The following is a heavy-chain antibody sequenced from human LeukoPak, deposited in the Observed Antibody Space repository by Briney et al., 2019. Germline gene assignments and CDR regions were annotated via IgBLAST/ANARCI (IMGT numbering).Heavy chain of an antibody. Sequence: PSETPSLTCAVSGGSLSGYYCNWIRQTPGKGLEWIGEINHSGTTNFDPSLRGRVAISVDRSNNQCSLRLTSVTAADTAVYYCARDPCSSFSCPLRYWGQGTQVTVSS. CDR2: INHSGTT. D-gene: IGHD6-6*01. CDR1: GGSLSGYY. V-gene: IGHV4-34*01. CDR3: ARDPCSSFSCPLRY. J-gene: IGHJ4*02.